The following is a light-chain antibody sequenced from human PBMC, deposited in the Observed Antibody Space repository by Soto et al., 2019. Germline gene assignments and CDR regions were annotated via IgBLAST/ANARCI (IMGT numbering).Light chain of an antibody. J-gene: IGLJ1*01. Sequence: QSALTQRRSVSGSPGQSVTISCTGTSSDVGGYNYVSWYQQHPGKAPKLMIYDVSKRPSGVPDRFSGSKSGNTASLTISGLQAEDDADYYCCSYAGSYTHVFGTGTKVTVL. CDR1: SSDVGGYNY. CDR2: DVS. CDR3: CSYAGSYTHV. V-gene: IGLV2-11*01.